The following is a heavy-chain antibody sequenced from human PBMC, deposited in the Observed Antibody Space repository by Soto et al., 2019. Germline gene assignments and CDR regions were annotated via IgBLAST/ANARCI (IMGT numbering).Heavy chain of an antibody. CDR1: GDSFSSGDFY. CDR3: ARVLMRYYRLDY. CDR2: MYYSGST. D-gene: IGHD3-22*01. V-gene: IGHV4-30-4*01. Sequence: QVQLQESGPGLVKPSQTLSLTCTVSGDSFSSGDFYLSWIRQPPGKGLEWIGYMYYSGSTYYNPALKSRVTISSDTSKNQFSLRLRSMTAADTAVYYCARVLMRYYRLDYWGQGAPVTVSS. J-gene: IGHJ4*02.